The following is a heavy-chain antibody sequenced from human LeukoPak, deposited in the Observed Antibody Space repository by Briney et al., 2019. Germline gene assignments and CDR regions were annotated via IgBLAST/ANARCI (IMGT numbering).Heavy chain of an antibody. V-gene: IGHV4-30-4*01. J-gene: IGHJ4*02. Sequence: SETPSLTCAVSGGSISGADYYWSWVRQPPGKGLEWIGYIYHSGTTDYNPSLESRITISVDTSKNQFSLRLTSVTAADTAVYYCSRKLPFQYFDSWGQGTLVTVSS. CDR1: GGSISGADYY. CDR2: IYHSGTT. D-gene: IGHD1-7*01. CDR3: SRKLPFQYFDS.